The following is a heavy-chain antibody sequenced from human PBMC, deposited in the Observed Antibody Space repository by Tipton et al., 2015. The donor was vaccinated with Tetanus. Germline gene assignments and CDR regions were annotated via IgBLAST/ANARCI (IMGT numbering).Heavy chain of an antibody. CDR3: GGGGLSHMVGGTATPAADAFDI. V-gene: IGHV1-69*06. CDR2: IIPIFGTA. D-gene: IGHD2-21*02. J-gene: IGHJ3*02. Sequence: QLVQSGAEVKKPGSSVKVSCKASGGTFSSYAISWVRQAPGQGLEWMGGIIPIFGTANYAQKFQGRVTITGEKSTSTAYMEVSSRRSGDAAVYSCGGGGLSHMVGGTATPAADAFDIWGQGTMVTVSS. CDR1: GGTFSSYA.